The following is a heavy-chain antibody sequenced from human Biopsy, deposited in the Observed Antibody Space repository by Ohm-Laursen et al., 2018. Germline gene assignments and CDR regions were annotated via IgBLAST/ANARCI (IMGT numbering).Heavy chain of an antibody. Sequence: GTLSLTCGVYGESFNGYYWSWIRQTPGKGLEWIGEINHSGRTNCNPSLKSRVTISVDTSKNQFSLKVRSVTAADTAVYYCVRGVDYYDPYHYYALDVWGQGTTVTVSS. V-gene: IGHV4-34*01. CDR2: INHSGRT. CDR1: GESFNGYY. D-gene: IGHD3-22*01. CDR3: VRGVDYYDPYHYYALDV. J-gene: IGHJ6*02.